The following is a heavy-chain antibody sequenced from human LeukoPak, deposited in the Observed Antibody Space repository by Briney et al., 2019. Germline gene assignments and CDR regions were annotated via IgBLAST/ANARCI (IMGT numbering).Heavy chain of an antibody. CDR2: IHYSGST. CDR1: GGSMSSSSYY. Sequence: KPSETLSLTCTVSGGSMSSSSYYWGWIRQPPGKGLEWIGSIHYSGSTYYNPSLESRVTISVDTSKNQFSLKLSSVTAADTAVYYCARSLGGGHVDYWGQGTLVTVSS. V-gene: IGHV4-39*01. D-gene: IGHD3-16*01. CDR3: ARSLGGGHVDY. J-gene: IGHJ4*02.